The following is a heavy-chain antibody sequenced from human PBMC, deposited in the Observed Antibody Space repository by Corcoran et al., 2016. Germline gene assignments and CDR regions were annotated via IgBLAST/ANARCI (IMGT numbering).Heavy chain of an antibody. Sequence: QMQLQESGPGLVKPSETLSLTCTVSGGSISSSSYYWGWIRQPPGKGLEWIGSIYYSGSTYYNPSLKSRVTISVDTSNNHFSLKLSSVTAADTAVYYLERNPHRSNGWYNWLFDYWGQGTLVTVSS. V-gene: IGHV4-39*07. CDR2: IYYSGST. CDR1: GGSISSSSYY. CDR3: ERNPHRSNGWYNWLFDY. J-gene: IGHJ4*02. D-gene: IGHD6-19*01.